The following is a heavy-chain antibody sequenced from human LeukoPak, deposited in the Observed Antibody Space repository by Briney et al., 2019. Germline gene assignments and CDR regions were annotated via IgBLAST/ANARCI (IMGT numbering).Heavy chain of an antibody. J-gene: IGHJ4*02. D-gene: IGHD5-18*01. V-gene: IGHV3-23*01. CDR1: GFTLSNKD. Sequence: GGSLRLSCAASGFTLSNKDMSWVRQAPGKGLEWVSAICGGGGRTYYADSVKGRFTISGDDSKNTLYLQMNSLRAEDTAVYYCAKLTWIQLRGYWGQGTLVTVSS. CDR2: ICGGGGRT. CDR3: AKLTWIQLRGY.